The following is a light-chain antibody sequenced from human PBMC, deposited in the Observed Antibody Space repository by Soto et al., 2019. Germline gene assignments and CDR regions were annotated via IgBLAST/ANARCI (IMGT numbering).Light chain of an antibody. Sequence: LTQPASVSGSPGQSITISCTGTSSNVGSYNLVSWYQQHPGKAPKLMIYEVSKRPSGVSNRFSGSKSGNTASLTISGLQAEDEADYHCCSYAGSYTYVFGPGTKVTVL. J-gene: IGLJ1*01. V-gene: IGLV2-23*02. CDR1: SSNVGSYNL. CDR3: CSYAGSYTYV. CDR2: EVS.